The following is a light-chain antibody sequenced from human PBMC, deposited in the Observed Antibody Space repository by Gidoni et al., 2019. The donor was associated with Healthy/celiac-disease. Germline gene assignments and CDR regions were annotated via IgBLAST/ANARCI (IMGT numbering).Light chain of an antibody. J-gene: IGLJ2*01. V-gene: IGLV3-1*01. CDR2: QDS. CDR3: QAWDSSTVV. Sequence: SYELTQPPSVPVPPGQTAPITCSGDKLGDKYACWFQQKPGQSPVLVIYQDSKRPSGIPVQFSGSNAGNTATLTISGTQAMDEADYYCQAWDSSTVVFGGGTKLTVL. CDR1: KLGDKY.